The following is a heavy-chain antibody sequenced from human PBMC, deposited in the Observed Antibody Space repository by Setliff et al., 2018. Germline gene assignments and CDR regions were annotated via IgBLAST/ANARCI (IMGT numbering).Heavy chain of an antibody. D-gene: IGHD2-2*01. CDR3: ARGRMRGSCSGPSCTYDPFDI. Sequence: SETLSLTCAVSANTLSTSYYWGWVRQPPGKGLEWIEEINHRGSTNYSPSLRSRVTMSVDTSKNQFSLILRSVTAADTAVYYCARGRMRGSCSGPSCTYDPFDIWGQGTPVTVSS. CDR2: INHRGST. V-gene: IGHV4-38-2*01. CDR1: ANTLSTSYY. J-gene: IGHJ3*02.